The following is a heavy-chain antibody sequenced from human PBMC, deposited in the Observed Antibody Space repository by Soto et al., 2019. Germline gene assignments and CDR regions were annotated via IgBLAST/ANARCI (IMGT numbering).Heavy chain of an antibody. V-gene: IGHV4-39*01. CDR1: GGSVSNSNYY. D-gene: IGHD2-8*01. Sequence: SETLSLTCTVSGGSVSNSNYYWGWIRQSPGKGLEWIGSVYYRGRSYSRSSVKSRVTISVDTSKNQFSLNLNSVTASDTAVYFCVSQRTSVLTQAYFDYWGPGALVTVS. CDR3: VSQRTSVLTQAYFDY. CDR2: VYYRGRS. J-gene: IGHJ4*02.